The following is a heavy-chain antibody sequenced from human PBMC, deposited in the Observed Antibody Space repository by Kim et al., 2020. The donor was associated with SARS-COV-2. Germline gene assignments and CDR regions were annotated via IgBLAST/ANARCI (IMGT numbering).Heavy chain of an antibody. CDR1: GGSVSSGSYY. D-gene: IGHD2-21*01. J-gene: IGHJ4*02. V-gene: IGHV4-61*01. Sequence: SETLSLTCTVSGGSVSSGSYYWSWIRQPPGKGLEWIGYIYYSGSTNYNPSLKSRVTISVDTSKNQFSLKLSSVTAADTAVYYCARGPRWPVVYFDYWGQGTLVTVSS. CDR3: ARGPRWPVVYFDY. CDR2: IYYSGST.